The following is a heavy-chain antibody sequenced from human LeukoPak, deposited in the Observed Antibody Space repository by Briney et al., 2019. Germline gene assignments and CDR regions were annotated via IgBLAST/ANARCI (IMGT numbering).Heavy chain of an antibody. J-gene: IGHJ4*02. D-gene: IGHD3-22*01. CDR2: ISWNSGSI. V-gene: IGHV3-9*01. CDR3: AKGGYYYDF. CDR1: GFTFDDYA. Sequence: GGSLRLSCAASGFTFDDYAMHWVRHAPGKGLEWVSGISWNSGSIVYADSVKGRFTISRDNAKNSLYLQMNSLRAEDTALYYCAKGGYYYDFWGQETLVTVSS.